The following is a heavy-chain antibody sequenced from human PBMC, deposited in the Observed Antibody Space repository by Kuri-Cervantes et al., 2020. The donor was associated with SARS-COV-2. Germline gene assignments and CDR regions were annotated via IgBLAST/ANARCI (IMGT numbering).Heavy chain of an antibody. CDR3: ARATTGRERVFDY. V-gene: IGHV1-69*13. CDR1: GGTFSSYA. J-gene: IGHJ4*02. D-gene: IGHD4-17*01. Sequence: SVKVSCKASGGTFSSYAISWVRQAPGQGLEWMGGIIPIFGTANYAQKFQGRVTITADESTSTAYMELRSLRPEDTAVYYCARATTGRERVFDYWGQGTLVTVSS. CDR2: IIPIFGTA.